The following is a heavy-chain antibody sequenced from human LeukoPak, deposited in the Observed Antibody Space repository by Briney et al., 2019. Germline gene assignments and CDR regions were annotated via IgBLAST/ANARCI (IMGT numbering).Heavy chain of an antibody. Sequence: SETLSLTCTVSRGSISSYYWTWIRQPPGKGLEWIGYIYYSGSTNYNPSLKSRVTISVDPSTNQFSLKLRSVTAADTAVYYCARGVGGSGSYYYYGMDVWGQGTTVTVSS. CDR1: RGSISSYY. J-gene: IGHJ6*02. CDR3: ARGVGGSGSYYYYGMDV. CDR2: IYYSGST. V-gene: IGHV4-59*01. D-gene: IGHD3-10*01.